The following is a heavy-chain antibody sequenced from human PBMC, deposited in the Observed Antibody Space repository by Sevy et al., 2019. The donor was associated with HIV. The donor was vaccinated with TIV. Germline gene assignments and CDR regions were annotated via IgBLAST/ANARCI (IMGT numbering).Heavy chain of an antibody. J-gene: IGHJ5*02. Sequence: SETLSLTCTVSGGAVSSSVFFWNWLRQPAGEGLEWIGRIYSTGITDYNPSLKSRVSISLVPSRNQFSLKLRYVTAADTAVYYCATTTLSSSGPGSFHPWGQGTLVTVSS. D-gene: IGHD1-1*01. CDR2: IYSTGIT. CDR1: GGAVSSSVFF. V-gene: IGHV4-4*07. CDR3: ATTTLSSSGPGSFHP.